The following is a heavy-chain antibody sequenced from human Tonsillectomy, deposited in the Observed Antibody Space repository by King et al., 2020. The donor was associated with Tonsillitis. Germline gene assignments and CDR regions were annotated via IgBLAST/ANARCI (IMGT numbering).Heavy chain of an antibody. CDR3: ARVQLATGGFNS. CDR2: IYYNGRT. CDR1: GTSITSGGYA. D-gene: IGHD1-1*01. Sequence: VQLQESGPGLVKPSQTLSLTCAVSGTSITSGGYAWSWVRQPPGKGLEWIGYIYYNGRTYYNSSLKSRVSISLETSKNQFSLKLNSVTAADTAVYFCARVQLATGGFNSWGQGTLVAVSS. J-gene: IGHJ4*02. V-gene: IGHV4-30-4*07.